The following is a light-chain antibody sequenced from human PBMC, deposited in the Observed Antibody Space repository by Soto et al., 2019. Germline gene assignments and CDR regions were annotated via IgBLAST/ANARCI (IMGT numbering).Light chain of an antibody. V-gene: IGKV3-11*01. Sequence: EIVLTQSPATLSLSPGERATLSCRASQSVSSYLAWYQQKPGQAPRLLIYDASTRATGIPARFSGSGSGTDFTLTITSLEPEDFAFYYCQQRSNWPPITFGQGTRLEI. CDR3: QQRSNWPPIT. J-gene: IGKJ5*01. CDR1: QSVSSY. CDR2: DAS.